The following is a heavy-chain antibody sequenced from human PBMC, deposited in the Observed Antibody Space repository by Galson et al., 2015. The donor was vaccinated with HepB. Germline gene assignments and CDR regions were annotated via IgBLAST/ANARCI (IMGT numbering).Heavy chain of an antibody. J-gene: IGHJ4*02. Sequence: SLRLSCAASGFTFSSYEMNWVRQAPGKGLEWVSYISSSGSTIYYADSVKGRFTISRDNAKNSLYLQMNSLRAEDTAVYYCAKVGNCSSTSCYEDYWGQGTLVTVSS. D-gene: IGHD2-2*01. CDR2: ISSSGSTI. CDR1: GFTFSSYE. CDR3: AKVGNCSSTSCYEDY. V-gene: IGHV3-48*03.